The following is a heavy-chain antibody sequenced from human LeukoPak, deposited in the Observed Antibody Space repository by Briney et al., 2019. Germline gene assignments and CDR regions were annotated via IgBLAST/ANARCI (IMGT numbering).Heavy chain of an antibody. CDR2: MYLADSDT. CDR1: GYRFTNYW. Sequence: GESLKTSCKGSGYRFTNYWIGWVRQMPGKGLEWMGIMYLADSDTRYSSSFQGQVTISADKSISTAYLQWSSLKASDTAMYYCATTLNGNTFWGSWGQGTLVTVSS. J-gene: IGHJ4*02. D-gene: IGHD1-7*01. V-gene: IGHV5-51*01. CDR3: ATTLNGNTFWGS.